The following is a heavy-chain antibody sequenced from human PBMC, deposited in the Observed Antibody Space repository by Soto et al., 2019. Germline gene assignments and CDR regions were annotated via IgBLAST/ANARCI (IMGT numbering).Heavy chain of an antibody. CDR2: ISNSGFST. V-gene: IGHV3-23*01. CDR3: AKSIFGVVNFFDY. J-gene: IGHJ4*02. Sequence: GGSLRLSCEASGFTFSSYAMSWVRQAPGKGLEWVSGISNSGFSTFYADSVRGRFTISRDKSENTLYLQMYSLRAEDTAVYYCAKSIFGVVNFFDYWGQGTLVTVSS. D-gene: IGHD3-3*01. CDR1: GFTFSSYA.